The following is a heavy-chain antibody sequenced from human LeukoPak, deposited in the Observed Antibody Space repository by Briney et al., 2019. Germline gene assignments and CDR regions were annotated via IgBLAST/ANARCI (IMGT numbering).Heavy chain of an antibody. Sequence: ASVKVSCKASGYTFTGYYMHWVRQAPGQGLEWMGLINPNSGGTNYAQKFQGRVTMTRDTSISTAYMELSRLRSDDTAVYYCARVDCSSTSCYLDYWGQGTLVTVSS. CDR1: GYTFTGYY. CDR2: INPNSGGT. CDR3: ARVDCSSTSCYLDY. J-gene: IGHJ4*02. V-gene: IGHV1-2*02. D-gene: IGHD2-2*01.